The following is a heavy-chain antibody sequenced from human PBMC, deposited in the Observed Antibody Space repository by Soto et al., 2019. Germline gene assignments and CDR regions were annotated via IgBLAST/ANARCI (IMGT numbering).Heavy chain of an antibody. D-gene: IGHD4-17*01. CDR2: IYYSGST. CDR3: ARLGPTTVPTSYFTGNYNGMDF. CDR1: GGSISSGDYY. Sequence: SETLYLTCTVSGGSISSGDYYWSWIRQPPGKGLEWIGYIYYSGSTYYNPSLRSRLTISVDTSKNQFSLKLSSVTAADTAVYCCARLGPTTVPTSYFTGNYNGMDFWCQGTTVTVSS. J-gene: IGHJ6*02. V-gene: IGHV4-30-4*01.